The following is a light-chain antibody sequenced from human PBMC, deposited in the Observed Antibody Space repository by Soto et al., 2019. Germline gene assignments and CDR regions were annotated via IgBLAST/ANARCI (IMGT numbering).Light chain of an antibody. CDR1: QSVSSN. CDR3: QQYNNWPPVT. CDR2: GAS. Sequence: EIVMTQSPATLSVSPGKIATLSCRASQSVSSNLAWYQQKPGQAPRLLIYGASTRATGIPARFSGSGSGTEFTLTISSLQSEDFAVYYCQQYNNWPPVTFGPGTKVDIK. J-gene: IGKJ3*01. V-gene: IGKV3-15*01.